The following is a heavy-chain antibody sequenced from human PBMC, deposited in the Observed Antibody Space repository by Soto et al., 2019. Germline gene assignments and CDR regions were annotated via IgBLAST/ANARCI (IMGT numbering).Heavy chain of an antibody. CDR3: ARGIMGHYFDY. CDR1: GGSFSGYY. V-gene: IGHV4-34*01. D-gene: IGHD3-16*01. Sequence: QVQLQQWGAGLLKPSETLSLTCAVYGGSFSGYYWSWIRQPPGKGLEWIGKINHSGSTNYNPSLKSRVTISVDTSKNQFSLKLSSVTAADTAVYYCARGIMGHYFDYGGQGTLVTVSS. J-gene: IGHJ4*02. CDR2: INHSGST.